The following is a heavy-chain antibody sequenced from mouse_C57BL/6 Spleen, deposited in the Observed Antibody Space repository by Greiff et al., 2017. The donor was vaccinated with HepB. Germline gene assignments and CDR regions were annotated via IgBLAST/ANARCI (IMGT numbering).Heavy chain of an antibody. J-gene: IGHJ1*03. V-gene: IGHV14-2*01. CDR2: IDPEDGET. CDR3: ARITTVVAPYWYFDV. D-gene: IGHD1-1*01. CDR1: GFNIKDYY. Sequence: VQLQQSGAELVKPGASVKLSCTASGFNIKDYYMHWVKQRTEQGLEWIGRIDPEDGETKYAPKFQGNATITADTSSNTAYLQLSSLTSEDTAVYYCARITTVVAPYWYFDVWGTGTTVTVSS.